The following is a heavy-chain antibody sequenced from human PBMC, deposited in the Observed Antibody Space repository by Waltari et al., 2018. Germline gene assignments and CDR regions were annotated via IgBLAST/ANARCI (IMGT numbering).Heavy chain of an antibody. CDR1: GGTFGSYA. CDR3: VTRNGYYYESSSWYFDL. J-gene: IGHJ2*01. V-gene: IGHV1-69*14. D-gene: IGHD3-22*01. CDR2: IIPIYGAP. Sequence: QVQLVQAGAEVKKPGSSVKVSCKTSGGTFGSYAINWVRQAPDQGLEWMGGIIPIYGAPDYAQSFQGRVTITAEKSTRTVYMELRSLRSEDTAVYYCVTRNGYYYESSSWYFDLWGRGTLVTVSS.